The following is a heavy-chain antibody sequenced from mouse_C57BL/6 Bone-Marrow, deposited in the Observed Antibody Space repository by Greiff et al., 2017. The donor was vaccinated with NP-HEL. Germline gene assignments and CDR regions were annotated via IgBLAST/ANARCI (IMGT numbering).Heavy chain of an antibody. CDR2: ISNGGGST. CDR3: ARAGDAMDY. J-gene: IGHJ4*01. V-gene: IGHV5-12*01. Sequence: EVKLMESGGGLVQPGGSLKLSCAASGFTFSDYYMYWVRQTPEKRLEWVAYISNGGGSTYYPDTVKGRFTISRDNAKNTLYLQMSRLKSEDTAMYYCARAGDAMDYWGQGTSVTVSS. CDR1: GFTFSDYY. D-gene: IGHD4-1*01.